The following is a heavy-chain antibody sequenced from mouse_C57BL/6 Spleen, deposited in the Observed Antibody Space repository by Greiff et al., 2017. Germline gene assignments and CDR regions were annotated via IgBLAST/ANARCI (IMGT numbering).Heavy chain of an antibody. CDR1: GYTFTSYW. V-gene: IGHV1-69*01. Sequence: QVQLQQPGAELVMPGASVKLSCKASGYTFTSYWMHWVKQRPGQGLEWIGEIDPSDSYTNYNQKFKGKSTLTVDKSSSTAYMQLSSLTSEDYAGYYCARRGPYYYGGSPHAMDYWGQGTSVTVSS. CDR2: IDPSDSYT. J-gene: IGHJ4*01. D-gene: IGHD1-1*01. CDR3: ARRGPYYYGGSPHAMDY.